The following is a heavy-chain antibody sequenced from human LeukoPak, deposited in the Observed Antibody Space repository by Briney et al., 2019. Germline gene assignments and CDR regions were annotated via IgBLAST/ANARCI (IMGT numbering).Heavy chain of an antibody. CDR1: GFTFSSYA. CDR3: AKDFGEYQLLSYDY. CDR2: ISGSGGNT. D-gene: IGHD2-2*01. Sequence: GGSLRLSCAASGFTFSSYAMSWVRQAPGKGLEWVSGISGSGGNTYYADSVKGRFTISRDNSKNTLYLQMNSLRAEDTAVYYCAKDFGEYQLLSYDYWGQGTLVTVSS. J-gene: IGHJ4*02. V-gene: IGHV3-23*01.